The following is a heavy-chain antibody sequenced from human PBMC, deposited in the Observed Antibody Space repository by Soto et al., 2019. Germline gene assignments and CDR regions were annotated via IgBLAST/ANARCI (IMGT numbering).Heavy chain of an antibody. Sequence: PGGSLRLSCAGSGFTFGSYAMTWVRQAPGKGLEWVSTTRSNGEYTYYSNSVKGRFTVSRDNSKNTLYLEMSSLKSDDTAVYFCARDFLTRISWGSTTAQYSNYGMEVWGQGTTVTVSS. V-gene: IGHV3-23*01. D-gene: IGHD3-9*01. J-gene: IGHJ6*02. CDR2: TRSNGEYT. CDR3: ARDFLTRISWGSTTAQYSNYGMEV. CDR1: GFTFGSYA.